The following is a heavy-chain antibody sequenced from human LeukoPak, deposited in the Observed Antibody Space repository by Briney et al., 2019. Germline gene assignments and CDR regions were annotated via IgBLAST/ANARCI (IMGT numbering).Heavy chain of an antibody. D-gene: IGHD3-22*01. Sequence: GGSLRLSCAASGFTFSSYDMHWVRQATGKGLEWVSAIGTAGDTYYPGSVKGRFTISRENAKNSLYLQMNSLRAGDTAVYYCARGDSSGYSNQNAFDIWAKGQWSPSLQ. CDR3: ARGDSSGYSNQNAFDI. J-gene: IGHJ3*02. CDR1: GFTFSSYD. CDR2: IGTAGDT. V-gene: IGHV3-13*01.